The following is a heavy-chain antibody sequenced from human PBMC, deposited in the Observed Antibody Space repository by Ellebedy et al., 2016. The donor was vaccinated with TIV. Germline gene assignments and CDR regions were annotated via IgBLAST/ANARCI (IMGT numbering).Heavy chain of an antibody. V-gene: IGHV1-8*01. CDR3: ARASDSSTYRPFDY. J-gene: IGHJ4*02. D-gene: IGHD6-13*01. CDR2: MSPNNGNT. Sequence: AASVKVSCKASGYTFTTYDINWARQATGQGLEWMGWMSPNNGNTGYAQTFQGRVTMTRDTSISTAYMELSTLTSEDTAVYYCARASDSSTYRPFDYWGQGILVTVSS. CDR1: GYTFTTYD.